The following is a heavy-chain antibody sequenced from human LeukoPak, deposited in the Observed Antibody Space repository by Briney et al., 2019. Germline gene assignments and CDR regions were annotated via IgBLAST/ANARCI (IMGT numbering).Heavy chain of an antibody. D-gene: IGHD2-21*02. V-gene: IGHV3-23*01. CDR1: GFTFSDYN. J-gene: IGHJ4*02. CDR2: ISGSGDST. CDR3: AKDRLLNCRGDCYIFDY. Sequence: PGGSLRLSCAASGFTFSDYNMRWIRQAPGKGLEWVSSISGSGDSTFYADSVKGRFSISRDNSKNTLYLQVNGLRTEDTAVYYCAKDRLLNCRGDCYIFDYWGQGTVVTVSS.